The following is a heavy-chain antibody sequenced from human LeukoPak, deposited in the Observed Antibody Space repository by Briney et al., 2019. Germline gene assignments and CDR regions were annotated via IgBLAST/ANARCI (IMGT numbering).Heavy chain of an antibody. V-gene: IGHV4-38-2*01. CDR3: ARARYCSSTSCYAPYNWFDP. J-gene: IGHJ5*02. CDR1: GYSISSGYY. D-gene: IGHD2-2*01. CDR2: IYHSGST. Sequence: SETLSVTCAVSGYSISSGYYWGWIRQPPGKGLKWIGSIYHSGSTYYNPSLKSRVTISVDTSKNQFSLKLSSVTAADTAVYYCARARYCSSTSCYAPYNWFDPWGQGTLVTVSS.